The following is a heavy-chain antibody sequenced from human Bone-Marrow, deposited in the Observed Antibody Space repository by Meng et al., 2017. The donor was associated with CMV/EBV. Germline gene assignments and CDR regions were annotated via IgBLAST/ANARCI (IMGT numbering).Heavy chain of an antibody. V-gene: IGHV4-34*01. CDR2: INHSGST. D-gene: IGHD6-6*01. CDR3: ARGRGIAARPGFDY. J-gene: IGHJ4*02. CDR1: GGSFSGYY. Sequence: SETLSLTCAVYGGSFSGYYWSWIRQPPGKGLEWIGEINHSGSTNYNPSLKSRVTISVDTSKIQFSLKLSSVTAADTAVYYCARGRGIAARPGFDYWGQGTLVTVSS.